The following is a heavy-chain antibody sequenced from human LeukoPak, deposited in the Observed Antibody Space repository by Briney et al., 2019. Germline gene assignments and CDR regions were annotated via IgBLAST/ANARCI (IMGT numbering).Heavy chain of an antibody. D-gene: IGHD1-14*01. J-gene: IGHJ3*02. CDR2: IYYSGST. V-gene: IGHV4-59*01. CDR1: GGSISSYY. CDR3: ARNPDAFDI. Sequence: PETLSLTCTVSGGSISSYYWSWIRQPPGKGLEWIGYIYYSGSTNYNPSLKSRVTISVDTSKNQFSLKLSSVTAADTAVYYCARNPDAFDIWGQGTMVTVSS.